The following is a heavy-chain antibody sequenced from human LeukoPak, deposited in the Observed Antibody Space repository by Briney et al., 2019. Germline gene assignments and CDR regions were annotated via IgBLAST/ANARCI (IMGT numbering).Heavy chain of an antibody. Sequence: GGSLRLSCAASGFTFSSYAMSWVRQAPGKGLEWVSLISGSGDKTYYADSVKGRFTISRDNSKNTLYLQMNSLRAEDTAVYYCARDIERYDDSSGYLDYWGQGTLVTVSS. J-gene: IGHJ4*02. V-gene: IGHV3-23*01. CDR1: GFTFSSYA. D-gene: IGHD3-22*01. CDR2: ISGSGDKT. CDR3: ARDIERYDDSSGYLDY.